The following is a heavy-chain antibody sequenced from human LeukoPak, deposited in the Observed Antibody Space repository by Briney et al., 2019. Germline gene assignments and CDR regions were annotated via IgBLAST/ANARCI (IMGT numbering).Heavy chain of an antibody. CDR3: AKRSCSGGSCNFDY. CDR2: ISDIGAAT. Sequence: GGSLRLSCAASGFTFSSYAMSWVRQAPGKGLEWVSAISDIGAATNYADSVKRRLTISRDNSKNTLYLQMNSLRAEDTAVYYCAKRSCSGGSCNFDYWGQGTPVTVSS. J-gene: IGHJ4*02. V-gene: IGHV3-23*01. CDR1: GFTFSSYA. D-gene: IGHD2-15*01.